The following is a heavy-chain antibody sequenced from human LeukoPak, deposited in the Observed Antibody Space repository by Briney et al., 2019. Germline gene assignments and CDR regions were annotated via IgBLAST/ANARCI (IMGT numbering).Heavy chain of an antibody. D-gene: IGHD2-15*01. CDR1: GYTFTSYG. CDR2: ISAYNGNT. CDR3: ARDFPTCSGGSCYSITPGY. V-gene: IGHV1-18*01. J-gene: IGHJ4*02. Sequence: ASVTVSCKASGYTFTSYGISWVRQAPGQGLEWMGWISAYNGNTNYAQKLQGRVTMTTDTSTSTAYMELRSLRSDDTAVYYCARDFPTCSGGSCYSITPGYWGQGTLVTVSS.